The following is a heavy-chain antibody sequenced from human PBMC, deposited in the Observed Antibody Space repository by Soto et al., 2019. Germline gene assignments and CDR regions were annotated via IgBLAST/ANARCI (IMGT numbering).Heavy chain of an antibody. J-gene: IGHJ4*02. CDR1: GYTFTSYG. Sequence: ASVKVSCKASGYTFTSYGMSCVRQAPGQGLEWMGRIITILGIAKYAQKFKGRVTTTADKSTRTAYMAMSSLTSDETAVYYCARVIKYRSSSAFDYWGQGTLVTVSS. V-gene: IGHV1-69*04. CDR3: ARVIKYRSSSAFDY. D-gene: IGHD6-13*01. CDR2: IITILGIA.